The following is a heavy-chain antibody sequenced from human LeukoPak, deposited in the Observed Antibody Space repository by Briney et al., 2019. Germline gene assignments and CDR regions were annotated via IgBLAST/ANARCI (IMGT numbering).Heavy chain of an antibody. V-gene: IGHV3-66*01. Sequence: GGSLRLSCAASGFTFSSYTINWVRQAPGKGLEWVSVIYSGGTTYYADSVKGRFTISRDNSKNTLHLQMNSLRAEDTAVYYCARDQYSYAHAAHWGQGTLVTVSS. CDR1: GFTFSSYT. J-gene: IGHJ4*02. CDR3: ARDQYSYAHAAH. D-gene: IGHD5-18*01. CDR2: IYSGGTT.